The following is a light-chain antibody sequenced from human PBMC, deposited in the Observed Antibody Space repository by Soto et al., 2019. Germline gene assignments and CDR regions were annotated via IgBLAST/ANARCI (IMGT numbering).Light chain of an antibody. CDR1: QSVSSSY. J-gene: IGKJ5*01. Sequence: DIVLTQSPGTLSSSPGERATLSCRASQSVSSSYLDWYQQKPGQPPRLLIYGASSRATGIPDRFSGSGSGTDFTLTISRLEPEDFAVYYCQQYGSSRITFGQGTRLEIK. CDR3: QQYGSSRIT. V-gene: IGKV3-20*01. CDR2: GAS.